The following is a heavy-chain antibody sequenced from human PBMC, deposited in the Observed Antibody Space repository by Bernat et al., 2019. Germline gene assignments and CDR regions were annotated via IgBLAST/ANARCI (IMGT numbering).Heavy chain of an antibody. CDR1: GFTFSSYW. J-gene: IGHJ6*02. CDR2: INSDVSST. V-gene: IGHV3-74*01. D-gene: IGHD2-2*01. CDR3: ARAVVARAAMRGYYYYYGMDV. Sequence: EVQLVESGGGLVQPGGSLRLSCAASGFTFSSYWMHWVRQAPRKGLVWVSRINSDVSSTSYADSVKGRFTISRDNTKNTLYLQMNSLRAEDTAVYYCARAVVARAAMRGYYYYYGMDVWGQGTTVTVSS.